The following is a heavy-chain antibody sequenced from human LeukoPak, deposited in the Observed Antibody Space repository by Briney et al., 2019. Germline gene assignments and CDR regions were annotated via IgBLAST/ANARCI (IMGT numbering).Heavy chain of an antibody. D-gene: IGHD3-3*01. CDR2: ISSSSSYI. J-gene: IGHJ6*03. Sequence: GGSLRLSCAASGFTFSSYSMNWVRQAPGKGLAWVSSISSSSSYIYYADSVKGRFTISRDNAKNSLYLQMNSLRAEDTAVYYCARDRRSAGVVTGYMDVWGKGTTVTVSS. V-gene: IGHV3-21*01. CDR1: GFTFSSYS. CDR3: ARDRRSAGVVTGYMDV.